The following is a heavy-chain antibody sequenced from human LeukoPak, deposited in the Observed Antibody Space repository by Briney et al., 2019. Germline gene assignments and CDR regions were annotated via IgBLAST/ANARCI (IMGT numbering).Heavy chain of an antibody. J-gene: IGHJ4*02. CDR3: AKSLLLPAAVDDY. CDR1: GFTFSSYA. V-gene: IGHV3-23*01. CDR2: ISGSDGST. Sequence: GGSLRLSCAASGFTFSSYAMSWVRQSPGKGLGWVTTISGSDGSTYYADSVKGRFTISRDNSKNTLYLQMNSLRAEDTAVYYCAKSLLLPAAVDDYWGQGTLVTVSS. D-gene: IGHD2-2*01.